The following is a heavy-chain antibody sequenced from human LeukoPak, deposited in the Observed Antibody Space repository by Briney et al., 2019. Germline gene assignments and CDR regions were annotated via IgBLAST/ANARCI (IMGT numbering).Heavy chain of an antibody. CDR1: GFTFSSYW. CDR3: ARETYSSGWYSDY. D-gene: IGHD6-19*01. CDR2: INTDGSTT. Sequence: GGSLRLSCAASGFTFSSYWMHWVRQAPGKGLVWVSRINTDGSTTTYADSVKGRFTISRDNAKNTLYLQMNSLRAEDTAVYYCARETYSSGWYSDYWGQGTLVTVSS. J-gene: IGHJ4*02. V-gene: IGHV3-74*01.